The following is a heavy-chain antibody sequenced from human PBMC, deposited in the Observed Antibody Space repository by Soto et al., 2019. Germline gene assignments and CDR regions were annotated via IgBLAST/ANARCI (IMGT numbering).Heavy chain of an antibody. J-gene: IGHJ6*03. V-gene: IGHV1-18*01. D-gene: IGHD4-17*01. Sequence: GASVKVSCKDSGYTFASYGISWVRQAPGQGLEWMGWISAYNGNTNYAQKLQGRVTMTTDTSTSTAYMELRSLRSDDTAVYYCARVSVRYGDYDYYYYMDVWGKGTTVTVSS. CDR3: ARVSVRYGDYDYYYYMDV. CDR2: ISAYNGNT. CDR1: GYTFASYG.